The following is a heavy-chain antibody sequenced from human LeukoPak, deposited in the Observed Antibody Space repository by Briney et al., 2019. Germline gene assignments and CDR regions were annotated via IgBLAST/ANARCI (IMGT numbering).Heavy chain of an antibody. CDR3: AREQDSSAYPLDY. D-gene: IGHD3-22*01. CDR2: ISSSSSYI. V-gene: IGHV3-21*01. CDR1: GFTFSSYS. J-gene: IGHJ4*02. Sequence: PGGSLRLSCAASGFTFSSYSMNWVRQAPGKGLEWVSFISSSSSYIYYADSVKGRFTISRDNAKNSLSLQMNSLRAEDTAVYYCAREQDSSAYPLDYWGQGTLVTVSS.